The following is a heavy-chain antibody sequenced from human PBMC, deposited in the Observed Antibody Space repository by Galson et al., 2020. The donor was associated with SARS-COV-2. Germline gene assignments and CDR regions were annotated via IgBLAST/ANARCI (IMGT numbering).Heavy chain of an antibody. J-gene: IGHJ4*02. CDR3: ARDLSYYGFDY. V-gene: IGHV3-33*01. Sequence: GGSLRLSCAASGFTFSSYGMHWVRQAPGKGLEWVAVIWYDGSNKYYADSVKGRFTISRDNSKNTLYLQMNSLRAEDTAVYYCARDLSYYGFDYWGQGTLVTVSS. CDR2: IWYDGSNK. D-gene: IGHD3-3*01. CDR1: GFTFSSYG.